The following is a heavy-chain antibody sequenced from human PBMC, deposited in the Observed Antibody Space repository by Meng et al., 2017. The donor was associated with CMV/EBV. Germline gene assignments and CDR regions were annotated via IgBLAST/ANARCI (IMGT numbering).Heavy chain of an antibody. CDR2: IKQDGSEK. CDR1: GFTFSSYW. Sequence: GGSLRLSCAASGFTFSSYWMSWVRQAPGKGLEWVANIKQDGSEKYYVDSVKGRFTISRDSAKNSLYLQMNSLRAEDTAVYYCARDGRDDFWSGVDVWGQGTTVTVSS. V-gene: IGHV3-7*01. CDR3: ARDGRDDFWSGVDV. J-gene: IGHJ6*02. D-gene: IGHD3-3*01.